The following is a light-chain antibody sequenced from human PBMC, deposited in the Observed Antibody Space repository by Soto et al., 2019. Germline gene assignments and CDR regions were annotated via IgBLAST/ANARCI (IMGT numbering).Light chain of an antibody. CDR3: QQFNSYPIT. CDR2: DVS. Sequence: AIQLTQSPSSLSASVGDRVTITCRASRDIRGALAWYQQTPGKAPKILIYDVSTLQSGVPSRFSGSSSGTDFSLTISSLQPEDFATYFCQQFNSYPITFGQGTRLDIK. CDR1: RDIRGA. J-gene: IGKJ5*01. V-gene: IGKV1-13*02.